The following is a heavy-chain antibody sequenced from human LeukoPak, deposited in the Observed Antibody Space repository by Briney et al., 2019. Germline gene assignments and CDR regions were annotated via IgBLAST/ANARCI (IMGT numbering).Heavy chain of an antibody. J-gene: IGHJ6*02. V-gene: IGHV3-11*01. CDR2: ISPSDSHK. CDR3: ARGLHNLDV. CDR1: GFTFSDYY. D-gene: IGHD5-24*01. Sequence: GGSLRLSCAASGFTFSDYYMSWIRQAPGKGLEWVSYISPSDSHKCDADSVKGRFTVSRDNAKNSLYLQMNSLRGEDTAVYYCARGLHNLDVWGQGTTVTVSS.